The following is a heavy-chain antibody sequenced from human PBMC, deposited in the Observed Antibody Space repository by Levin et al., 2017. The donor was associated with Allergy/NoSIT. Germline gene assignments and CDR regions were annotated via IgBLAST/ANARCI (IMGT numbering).Heavy chain of an antibody. CDR2: ISSSSSYI. J-gene: IGHJ4*02. Sequence: GASVKVSCAASGFTFSSYSMNWVRQAPGKGLEWVSSISSSSSYIYYADSVKGRFTISRDNAKNSLYLQMNSLRAEDTAVYYCARDRGKLGEKNDYWGQGTLVTVSS. D-gene: IGHD3-16*01. V-gene: IGHV3-21*01. CDR1: GFTFSSYS. CDR3: ARDRGKLGEKNDY.